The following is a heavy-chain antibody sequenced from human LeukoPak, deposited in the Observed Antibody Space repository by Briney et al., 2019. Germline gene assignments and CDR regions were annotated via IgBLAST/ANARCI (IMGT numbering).Heavy chain of an antibody. J-gene: IGHJ3*02. CDR1: GGSISSYY. Sequence: SETLSLTCTGSGGSISSYYWSWIRQPPGNGLEWSGYIYYSGSTNYNPSLKSRVTISVDTSKNQFSLKLSSVTAADTAVYYCARFDSSGYYYARDAFDIWGQGTMVTVSS. V-gene: IGHV4-59*08. CDR2: IYYSGST. D-gene: IGHD3-22*01. CDR3: ARFDSSGYYYARDAFDI.